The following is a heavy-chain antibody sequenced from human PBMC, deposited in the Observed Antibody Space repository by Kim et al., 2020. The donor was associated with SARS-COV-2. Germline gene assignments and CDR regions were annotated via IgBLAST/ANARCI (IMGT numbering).Heavy chain of an antibody. V-gene: IGHV4-39*01. CDR2: MYNNGNT. CDR3: AGLLQWFGEFSYDY. CDR1: GGSISSSSYY. J-gene: IGHJ4*01. Sequence: SETLSLTCTVSGGSISSSSYYWGWIRQPPGKGLEWIGTMYNNGNTYYNPSLKSRVTISEDTSNSQFSLKLRSVTAADTAVYYCAGLLQWFGEFSYDYWG. D-gene: IGHD3-10*01.